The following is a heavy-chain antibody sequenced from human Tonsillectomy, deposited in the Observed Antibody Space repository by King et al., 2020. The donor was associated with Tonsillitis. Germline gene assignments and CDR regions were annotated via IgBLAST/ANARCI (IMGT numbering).Heavy chain of an antibody. CDR3: TRVFPSYYYYYMDV. J-gene: IGHJ6*03. D-gene: IGHD3-9*01. Sequence: VQLVESGGGLVQPGRSLRLSCTASGFTFGDYAMSWVRQALGKGLEWVGFIRSKAYGGTTEYAASVKGRFSLSRDDSKSIAYLQMNSLKTEDTAVYYCTRVFPSYYYYYMDVWGKGTTITVSS. V-gene: IGHV3-49*04. CDR1: GFTFGDYA. CDR2: IRSKAYGGTT.